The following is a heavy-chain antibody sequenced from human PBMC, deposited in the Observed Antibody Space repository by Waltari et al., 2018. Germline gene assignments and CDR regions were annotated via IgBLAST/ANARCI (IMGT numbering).Heavy chain of an antibody. D-gene: IGHD6-19*01. CDR2: VDPEDGET. CDR3: AILMGPFSGWYPGDY. J-gene: IGHJ4*02. Sequence: EVQLVQSGAEVKKPGATVKISCKAYGYTFTDYYMHWVQQAPGKGLEWMGRVDPEDGETIYADKFQGIVTITADTSTDTAYMELSSLRSEDTAVYYCAILMGPFSGWYPGDYWGQGTLVTVSS. CDR1: GYTFTDYY. V-gene: IGHV1-69-2*01.